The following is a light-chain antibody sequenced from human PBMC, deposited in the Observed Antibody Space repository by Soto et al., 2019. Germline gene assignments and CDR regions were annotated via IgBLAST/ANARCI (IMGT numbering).Light chain of an antibody. CDR3: HQDNNLWT. CDR1: QSVSTR. Sequence: TRSAATLSLCAGQRVTLSSSASQSVSTRVAWYQHKPGQPTRLLIYGACTTATGIPARFSGSGSGKEFTSIISSLHSEDFVVYYCHQDNNLWTFGQGTKVDI. V-gene: IGKV3D-15*01. CDR2: GAC. J-gene: IGKJ1*01.